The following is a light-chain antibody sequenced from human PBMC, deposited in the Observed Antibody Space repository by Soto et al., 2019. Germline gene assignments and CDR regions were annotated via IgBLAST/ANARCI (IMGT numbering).Light chain of an antibody. J-gene: IGKJ4*01. CDR3: QQYGSPPLT. V-gene: IGKV3-20*01. CDR2: GAS. Sequence: PGERATLSCRASQSVTSSYLAWYQQKPGQAPRLLIYGASSRATGIPDRFSGSGSGTDFTLTISRLEPEDLAVYHCQQYGSPPLTFGGGTKVEIK. CDR1: QSVTSSY.